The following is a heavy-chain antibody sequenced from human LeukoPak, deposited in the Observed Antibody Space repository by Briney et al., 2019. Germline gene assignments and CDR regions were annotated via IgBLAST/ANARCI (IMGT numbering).Heavy chain of an antibody. CDR1: GYTFTSYV. CDR2: ISAYNGNT. J-gene: IGHJ5*02. D-gene: IGHD4-17*01. Sequence: ASVKVSCKASGYTFTSYVISWVRQAPGQGLEWMGWISAYNGNTNYAQKLQGRVTMTTDTSTSTAYMELRSLRSDDTAVYYCAAVTTGLPIEWFDPWGQGTLVTVSS. CDR3: AAVTTGLPIEWFDP. V-gene: IGHV1-18*01.